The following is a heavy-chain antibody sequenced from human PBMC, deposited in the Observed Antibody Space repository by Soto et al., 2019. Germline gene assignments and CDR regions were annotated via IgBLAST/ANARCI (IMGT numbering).Heavy chain of an antibody. Sequence: ASVKVSCKASGYTFTSYGISWVRQAPGQGLEWMGWISAYNGNTNYAQKLQGRVTMTTDTSTSTAYMELRSLRSDDTAVYYCARDALPLTGTTAPFWNYWGQGTLVTVSS. CDR3: ARDALPLTGTTAPFWNY. CDR2: ISAYNGNT. V-gene: IGHV1-18*01. CDR1: GYTFTSYG. J-gene: IGHJ4*02. D-gene: IGHD1-7*01.